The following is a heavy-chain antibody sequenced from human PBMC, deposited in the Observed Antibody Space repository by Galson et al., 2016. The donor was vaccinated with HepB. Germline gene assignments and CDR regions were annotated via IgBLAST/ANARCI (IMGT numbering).Heavy chain of an antibody. J-gene: IGHJ4*01. D-gene: IGHD3-3*01. CDR2: IRDSGTK. CDR3: ATAWSGSCVQ. Sequence: SLRLSCAASGMTVNNAWMTWVRQAPGKGLEWVGRIRDSGTKDYAAPVKGRFTISRDVSRNTLSLQLHSRTTEDTGVYYCATAWSGSCVQWGQGTLVTVSS. V-gene: IGHV3-15*01. CDR1: GMTVNNAW.